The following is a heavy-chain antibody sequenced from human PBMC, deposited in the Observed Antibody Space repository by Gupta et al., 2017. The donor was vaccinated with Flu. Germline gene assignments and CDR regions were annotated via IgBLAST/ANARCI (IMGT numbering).Heavy chain of an antibody. Sequence: QVQLVQSGGGVVQPGRSRGLSCSVSGFTFSNYGVQWVRQAPGKGLEWVAVISHDGSNKYYADSVKGRFTISRDISKNTLYLRMNSLRPEDTAVYYCAKDRSRGTFFYFYGMDVWGQGTTVTVSS. CDR3: AKDRSRGTFFYFYGMDV. D-gene: IGHD3-16*02. V-gene: IGHV3-30*18. CDR2: ISHDGSNK. CDR1: GFTFSNYG. J-gene: IGHJ6*02.